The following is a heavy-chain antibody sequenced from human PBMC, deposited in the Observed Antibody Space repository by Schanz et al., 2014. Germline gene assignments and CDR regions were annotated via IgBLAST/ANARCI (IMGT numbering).Heavy chain of an antibody. Sequence: QVQLVQSGAEVKKPGASVKVYCKASGYTFTTYCLHWVRQAPGQGLEWMGIINPTGGSTTYAEKFLGRVTMTSDTSTSTVYMELSRLRSEDMAVYYCVRAPHYGSGRHLDYWGQGTLVTVSS. D-gene: IGHD3-10*01. CDR2: INPTGGST. V-gene: IGHV1-46*03. J-gene: IGHJ4*02. CDR1: GYTFTTYC. CDR3: VRAPHYGSGRHLDY.